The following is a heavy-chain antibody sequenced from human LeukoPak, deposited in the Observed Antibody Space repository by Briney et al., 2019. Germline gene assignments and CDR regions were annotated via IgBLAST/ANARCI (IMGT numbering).Heavy chain of an antibody. V-gene: IGHV3-23*01. CDR2: LSGTGGST. D-gene: IGHD3-10*01. CDR1: GFTFSNYA. Sequence: GGSLRLSCAASGFTFSNYAMSWVRQAPGKGLEWVSTLSGTGGSTYYADSVKGRFTISRDNSRSTLYWQMNSLRPEDTAIYYCAREGYYGSGSPPSLYFDYWGQGTLVTVSS. J-gene: IGHJ4*02. CDR3: AREGYYGSGSPPSLYFDY.